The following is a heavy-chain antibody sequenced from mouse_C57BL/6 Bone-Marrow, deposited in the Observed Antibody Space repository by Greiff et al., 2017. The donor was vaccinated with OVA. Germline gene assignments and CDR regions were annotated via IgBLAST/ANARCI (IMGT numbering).Heavy chain of an antibody. CDR2: IYPGGGYT. CDR3: ARASNYYGSHWYFDV. CDR1: GYTFTNYW. J-gene: IGHJ1*03. V-gene: IGHV1-63*01. Sequence: VQLQQSGADLVRPGTSVKMSCKASGYTFTNYWIGWAKQRPGHGLEWIGDIYPGGGYTNYNEKFKGKATLTADKSSSTAYMQFSSLTSEDSAIYYCARASNYYGSHWYFDVWGTGTTVTVSS. D-gene: IGHD1-1*01.